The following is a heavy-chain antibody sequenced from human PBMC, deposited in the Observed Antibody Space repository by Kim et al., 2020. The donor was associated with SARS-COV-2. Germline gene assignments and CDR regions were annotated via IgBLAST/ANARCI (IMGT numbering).Heavy chain of an antibody. CDR1: GFTFSTHA. CDR3: AKDPYSYCSGDCLPSWFDY. Sequence: GGSLRLSCVASGFTFSTHAMSWVRQAPGKGLEWVSSITGSGGTTYYEDSLKGRFTIFRDNSKNTLYLQMNSLRAEDTAVYYCAKDPYSYCSGDCLPSWFDYWGQGTLVTVSS. D-gene: IGHD2-21*02. V-gene: IGHV3-23*01. CDR2: ITGSGGTT. J-gene: IGHJ4*02.